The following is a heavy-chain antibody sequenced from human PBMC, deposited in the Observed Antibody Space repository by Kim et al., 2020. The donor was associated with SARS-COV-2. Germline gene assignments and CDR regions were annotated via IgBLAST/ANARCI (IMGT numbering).Heavy chain of an antibody. CDR2: K. Sequence: KHHVDSGKGRFTISRDNAKNSVYLQVNSLRAEDTAVYYCTILRVAGSTVDYWGQGTLVTVSS. D-gene: IGHD6-19*01. J-gene: IGHJ4*02. V-gene: IGHV3-7*03. CDR3: TILRVAGSTVDY.